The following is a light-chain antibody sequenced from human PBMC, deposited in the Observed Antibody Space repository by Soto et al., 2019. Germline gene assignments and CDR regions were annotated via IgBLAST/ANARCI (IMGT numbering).Light chain of an antibody. J-gene: IGLJ2*01. CDR3: TSWTTSTTMI. V-gene: IGLV2-14*03. CDR1: RRDSGAYNF. Sequence: QAVLTQPASLSGSPVQPITISCTGTRRDSGAYNFVSWYQQHPGEVPKLILYDVNVRPSGVSNRFSGSKSGNTASLTISGLQAEDEADYYCTSWTTSTTMIFGGGTKVTVL. CDR2: DVN.